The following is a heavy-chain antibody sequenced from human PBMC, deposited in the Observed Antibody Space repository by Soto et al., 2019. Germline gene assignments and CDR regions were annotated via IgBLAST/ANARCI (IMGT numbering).Heavy chain of an antibody. J-gene: IGHJ1*01. CDR1: GGSISSGGYY. CDR3: AGGAGCNNFPGGFQH. V-gene: IGHV4-31*03. Sequence: QVQLQESGPGLVKPSQTLSLTCTVSGGSISSGGYYWSWIRQHPGKGLEWIGYIYYSGSTYYNSYLKSRVTISIDTSKNQFALQLSSVTAADTAVYYCAGGAGCNNFPGGFQHWVQGTLVTVSS. CDR2: IYYSGST. D-gene: IGHD1-1*01.